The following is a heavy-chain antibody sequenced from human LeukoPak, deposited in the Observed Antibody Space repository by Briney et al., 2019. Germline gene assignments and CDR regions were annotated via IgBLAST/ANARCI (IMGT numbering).Heavy chain of an antibody. J-gene: IGHJ6*02. CDR2: IYYSGST. CDR3: ARDRSLWFGELSAAYGMDV. V-gene: IGHV4-31*03. CDR1: GVSISSGGYY. D-gene: IGHD3-10*01. Sequence: SQTLSLTCTVSGVSISSGGYYWSWIRQHPGKGLEWIGYIYYSGSTYYNPSLKSRVTISVDTSKNQFSLKLSSVTAADTAVYYCARDRSLWFGELSAAYGMDVWGQGTTVTVSS.